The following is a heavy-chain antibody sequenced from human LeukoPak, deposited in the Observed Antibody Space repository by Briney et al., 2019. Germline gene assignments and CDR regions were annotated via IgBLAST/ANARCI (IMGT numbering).Heavy chain of an antibody. CDR3: ARDKIPSAGTPRGFDP. D-gene: IGHD6-25*01. Sequence: GRSLRLSCAASGFTFSSYSMNWVRQAPGKGLEWVSSIISASTYIYHAASVKGRFTISRDNAKSSLYLQMNSLRAEDTAVYYCARDKIPSAGTPRGFDPWGHRTPVTASS. V-gene: IGHV3-21*01. CDR1: GFTFSSYS. J-gene: IGHJ5*02. CDR2: IISASTYI.